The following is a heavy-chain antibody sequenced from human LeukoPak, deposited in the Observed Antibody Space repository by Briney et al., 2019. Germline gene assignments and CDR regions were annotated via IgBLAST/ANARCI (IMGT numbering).Heavy chain of an antibody. Sequence: GVSLRLPCAASGFTFSSYGMHWVRQAPGKGLEWVAVISYDGSNKYYADSVKGRFTISRDNSKNTLYLQMNSLRAEDTAVYYCARDLPKLVYCSGGSCYRDYYGMDVWGQGTTVTVSS. CDR2: ISYDGSNK. D-gene: IGHD2-15*01. V-gene: IGHV3-30*03. J-gene: IGHJ6*02. CDR1: GFTFSSYG. CDR3: ARDLPKLVYCSGGSCYRDYYGMDV.